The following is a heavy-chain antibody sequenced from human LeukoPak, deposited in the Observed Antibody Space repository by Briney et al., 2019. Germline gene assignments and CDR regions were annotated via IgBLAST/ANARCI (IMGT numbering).Heavy chain of an antibody. CDR2: IIPIFGTA. J-gene: IGHJ1*01. CDR3: ARVRAFGDYHSPNEYFHH. Sequence: SVKVSCKASGGTFSSYAISWVRQAPGQGLEWMGRIIPIFGTANYAQKFQGRVTITADKSTSTAYMELSSLRSEDTAVYYCARVRAFGDYHSPNEYFHHWGQGTLVTVSS. V-gene: IGHV1-69*06. CDR1: GGTFSSYA. D-gene: IGHD4-17*01.